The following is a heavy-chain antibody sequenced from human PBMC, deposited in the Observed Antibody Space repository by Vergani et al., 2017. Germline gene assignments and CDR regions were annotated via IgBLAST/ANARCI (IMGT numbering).Heavy chain of an antibody. CDR2: IYLSGIT. CDR1: GASINNDFYY. D-gene: IGHD4-11*01. J-gene: IGHJ3*01. V-gene: IGHV4-61*02. CDR3: ARESKHLRPRAFVL. Sequence: QVQLQESGPGLVKPSQTLSLTCTVSGASINNDFYYWHWIRQPAGKGLEWIGRIYLSGITDYNSSLQSRVPMSVDTSKNQFSLTLTSVTAADTAVYYCARESKHLRPRAFVLSGQGTMVTVSS.